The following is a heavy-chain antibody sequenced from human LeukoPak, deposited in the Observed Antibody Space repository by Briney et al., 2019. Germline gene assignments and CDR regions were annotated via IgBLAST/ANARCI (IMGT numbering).Heavy chain of an antibody. CDR3: ASPRGTPPYYYYGMDV. J-gene: IGHJ6*02. D-gene: IGHD3-16*01. V-gene: IGHV3-7*03. Sequence: PGGSLRLSCAASGFTFSSYWMSWVRQAPEKGLEWVANIKQDGSEKYYVDSVKGRFTISRDNAKNSLYLQMNSLRAEDTAVYYCASPRGTPPYYYYGMDVWGQGTTVTVSS. CDR2: IKQDGSEK. CDR1: GFTFSSYW.